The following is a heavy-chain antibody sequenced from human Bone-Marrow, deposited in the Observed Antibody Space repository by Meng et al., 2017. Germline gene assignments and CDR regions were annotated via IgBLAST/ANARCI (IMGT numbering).Heavy chain of an antibody. J-gene: IGHJ4*02. CDR2: IKSNSDGGTT. D-gene: IGHD6-13*01. CDR3: ATGAAAADH. CDR1: GFSFTDAW. V-gene: IGHV3-15*01. Sequence: VQLVGSGGGLVKPGGSLWPSWVASGFSFTDAWMSWVRQAPGKGLEWVGRIKSNSDGGTTDYAAPVKGRFTISRDDSKNTLYLQMNSLITEDTAVYFCATGAAAADHWGQGTLVTVSS.